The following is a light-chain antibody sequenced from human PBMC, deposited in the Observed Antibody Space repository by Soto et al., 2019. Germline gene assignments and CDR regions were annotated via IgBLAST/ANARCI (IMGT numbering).Light chain of an antibody. CDR2: QAS. V-gene: IGKV3D-15*03. Sequence: EVVLTQSPATLSVSPGDRVTLSCRASQYINTRLGWYQHRHGRAPRFLIYQASIRAAGIPARFSAIVTGTDGTITLSDVQQEDGSVYDGHQQQSWTRTFGQGTKVDI. CDR1: QYINTR. J-gene: IGKJ1*01. CDR3: HQQQSWTRT.